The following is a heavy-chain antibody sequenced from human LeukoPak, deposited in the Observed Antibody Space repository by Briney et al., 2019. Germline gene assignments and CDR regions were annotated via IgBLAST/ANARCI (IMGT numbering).Heavy chain of an antibody. CDR3: ARAAKSSGWFFDY. CDR1: GGSFSGYY. D-gene: IGHD6-13*01. V-gene: IGHV4-34*01. CDR2: INHSGST. J-gene: IGHJ4*02. Sequence: SETLSLTCAVYGGSFSGYYWSWIRQPPGKGLEWIGEINHSGSTNYNPSLESRVTVSVDTSKNQLSLKLNSVTAADTAVYYCARAAKSSGWFFDYWGQGTLVTVSS.